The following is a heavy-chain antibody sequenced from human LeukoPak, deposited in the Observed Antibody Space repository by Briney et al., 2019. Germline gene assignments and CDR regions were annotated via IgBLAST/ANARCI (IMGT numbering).Heavy chain of an antibody. Sequence: ASVKVSCKASGYTFTSYGISWVRQAPGQGLEWMGWMNPNSGNTGYAQKLQGRVTITRNTSISTAYMELSSLRSEDTAVYYCARGTASIVVVPADYYYYYYMDVWGKGTTVTVSS. CDR2: MNPNSGNT. D-gene: IGHD2-2*01. J-gene: IGHJ6*03. CDR1: GYTFTSYG. CDR3: ARGTASIVVVPADYYYYYYMDV. V-gene: IGHV1-8*03.